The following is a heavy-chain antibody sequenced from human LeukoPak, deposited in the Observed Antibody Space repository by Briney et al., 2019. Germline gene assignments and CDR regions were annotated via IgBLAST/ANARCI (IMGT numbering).Heavy chain of an antibody. V-gene: IGHV1-46*01. D-gene: IGHD2-15*01. CDR2: INPSGGSR. J-gene: IGHJ6*02. CDR3: ARDGPLILSGGRGMDV. Sequence: ASVKVSCKASGYTFTSYYMHWVRQAPGQGLEWMGIINPSGGSRSYAQKFQGRVTMTRDTSTSTVYMELSSLRSEDTAVYYCARDGPLILSGGRGMDVWGQGTTVTVSS. CDR1: GYTFTSYY.